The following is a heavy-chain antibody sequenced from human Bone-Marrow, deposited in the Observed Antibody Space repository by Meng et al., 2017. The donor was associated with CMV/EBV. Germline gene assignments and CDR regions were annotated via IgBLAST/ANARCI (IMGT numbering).Heavy chain of an antibody. D-gene: IGHD3-3*01. V-gene: IGHV1-2*02. Sequence: APVKVSCKASGYTFTGYYMHWVRQAPGQGLEWMGWINPNSGGTNYAQKFQGRVTMTRDTSISTAYMELSRLRSDDTAVYYCARIGGNYDFWSGYWTSSGTYGMDVWGQGNTVTVSS. CDR3: ARIGGNYDFWSGYWTSSGTYGMDV. J-gene: IGHJ6*02. CDR1: GYTFTGYY. CDR2: INPNSGGT.